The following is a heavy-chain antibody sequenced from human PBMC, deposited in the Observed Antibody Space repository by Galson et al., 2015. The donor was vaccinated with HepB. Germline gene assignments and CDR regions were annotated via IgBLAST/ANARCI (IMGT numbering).Heavy chain of an antibody. D-gene: IGHD3-22*01. CDR1: GGTFSSYA. V-gene: IGHV1-69*04. Sequence: SVKVSYKASGGTFSSYAISWVRQAPGQGLEWMGRIIPILGIANYAQKFQGRVTITADKSTSTAYMELSSLRSEDTAVYYCARIPYYYDSSGYTNTGGYWGQGTLVTVSS. CDR2: IIPILGIA. CDR3: ARIPYYYDSSGYTNTGGY. J-gene: IGHJ4*02.